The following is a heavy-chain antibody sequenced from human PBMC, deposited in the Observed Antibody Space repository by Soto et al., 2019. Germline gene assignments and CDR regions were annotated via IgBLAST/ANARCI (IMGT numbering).Heavy chain of an antibody. CDR3: ARTGASYRVGRLDP. CDR2: INHSGST. V-gene: IGHV4-34*01. J-gene: IGHJ5*02. Sequence: PSETLSLTCAVYGGSFSGYYWSWIRQPPGKGLEWIGEINHSGSTNYNPSLKSRVTISVDTSKNQFSLKLSSVTAADTAVYYCARTGASYRVGRLDPWGQGTLVTVSS. D-gene: IGHD3-16*02. CDR1: GGSFSGYY.